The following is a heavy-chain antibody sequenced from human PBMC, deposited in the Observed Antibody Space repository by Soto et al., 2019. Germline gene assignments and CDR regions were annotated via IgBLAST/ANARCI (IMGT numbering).Heavy chain of an antibody. J-gene: IGHJ5*02. CDR3: ARVGPTLGYCSGGSCYPKINWFDP. V-gene: IGHV4-34*01. CDR2: INHSGST. Sequence: SETLSLTCAVYGGSFSGYYWSWIRQPPGKGLEWIGEINHSGSTNYNPSLKSRVTISVDTSKNQFSLKLSSVTAADTAVYYCARVGPTLGYCSGGSCYPKINWFDPWGQGTLVTVSS. CDR1: GGSFSGYY. D-gene: IGHD2-15*01.